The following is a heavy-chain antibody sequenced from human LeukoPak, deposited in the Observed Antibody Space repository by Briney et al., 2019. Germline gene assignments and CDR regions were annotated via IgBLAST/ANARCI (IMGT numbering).Heavy chain of an antibody. D-gene: IGHD5-18*01. CDR3: ARVGRYSYAHNS. V-gene: IGHV3-7*01. J-gene: IGHJ4*02. Sequence: GGSLRLSCAASGFTFRDYSDYWMSWVRQAAGKGLEWVANIKQDGNEKYYVDSVKGRFTISRDNAKNSLFLQMNSLRVEDTAVYYCARVGRYSYAHNSWGQGTLVTVSS. CDR1: GFTFRDYSDYW. CDR2: IKQDGNEK.